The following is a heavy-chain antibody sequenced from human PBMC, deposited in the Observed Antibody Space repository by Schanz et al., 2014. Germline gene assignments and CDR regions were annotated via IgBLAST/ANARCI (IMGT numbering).Heavy chain of an antibody. CDR3: ARRDNYLSAFDI. V-gene: IGHV4-39*01. J-gene: IGHJ3*02. D-gene: IGHD4-4*01. CDR2: IYYTGTN. CDR1: GASISGSSDY. Sequence: QLQLQESGPGLVKPSETLSLTCTVSGASISGSSDYWGWIRQSPGKGLERIGNIYYTGTNYYNPSLMSRASIAVNTPKTQVSRKLTAATAADTAVLYCARRDNYLSAFDIWGQGTMVTVSS.